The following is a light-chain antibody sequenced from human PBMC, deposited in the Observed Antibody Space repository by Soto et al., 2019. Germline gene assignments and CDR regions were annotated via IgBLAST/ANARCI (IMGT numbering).Light chain of an antibody. Sequence: QSVLTQPPSASGSTGPGVFICRAGSCSNIGSNAVHWYQQFPGTAPRLLIYRDSQRPSGVPDRFSGSKSGTSASLVISGLQSEDEADYYCAAWNDSPYLWVFGGGTQLTVL. J-gene: IGLJ3*02. CDR2: RDS. CDR1: CSNIGSNA. V-gene: IGLV1-44*01. CDR3: AAWNDSPYLWV.